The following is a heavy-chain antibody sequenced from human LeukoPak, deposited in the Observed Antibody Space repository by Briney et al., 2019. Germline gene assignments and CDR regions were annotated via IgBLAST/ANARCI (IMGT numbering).Heavy chain of an antibody. Sequence: SETLSLTCTVSGGSISSYYWSWIRQPPGKGLEWIGYIYYSGSTYYNPSLKSRVTISVDTSKNQFSLKLSSVTAADTAVYYCARDLHGDDYNWFDPWGQGTLVTVSS. V-gene: IGHV4-59*12. CDR3: ARDLHGDDYNWFDP. D-gene: IGHD4-17*01. CDR1: GGSISSYY. J-gene: IGHJ5*02. CDR2: IYYSGST.